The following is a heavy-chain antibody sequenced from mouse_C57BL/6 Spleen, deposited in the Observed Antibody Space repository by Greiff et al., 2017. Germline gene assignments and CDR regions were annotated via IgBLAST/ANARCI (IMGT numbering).Heavy chain of an antibody. CDR2: ISSGSSTI. CDR3: AKGYDYDGDYAMDY. Sequence: EVQLQESGGGLVKPGGSLKLSCAASGFTFSDYGMHWVRQAPEKGLEWVAYISSGSSTIYYADTVKGRFTISRDNAKNTLFLQMTSLRSEDTAMYYCAKGYDYDGDYAMDYWGQGTSVTVSS. D-gene: IGHD2-4*01. CDR1: GFTFSDYG. J-gene: IGHJ4*01. V-gene: IGHV5-17*01.